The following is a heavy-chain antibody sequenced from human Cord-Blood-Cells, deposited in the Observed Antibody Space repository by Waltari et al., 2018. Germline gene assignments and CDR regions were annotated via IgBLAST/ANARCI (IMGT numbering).Heavy chain of an antibody. CDR2: INPNSGGT. V-gene: IGHV1-2*02. CDR3: ARSPPGELDY. D-gene: IGHD7-27*01. CDR1: GYTFPGYY. Sequence: QVQLVQSGAEVKKPGASGKVSCKASGYTFPGYYMHWGRQAPGQGIGWMGLINPNSGGTNYAQKFQGRVTMTRDTSISTAYMELSRLRSDDTAVYYCARSPPGELDYWGQGTLVTVSS. J-gene: IGHJ4*02.